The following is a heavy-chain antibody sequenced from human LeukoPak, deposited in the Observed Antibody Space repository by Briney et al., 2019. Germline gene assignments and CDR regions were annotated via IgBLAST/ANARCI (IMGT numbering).Heavy chain of an antibody. CDR3: ARGTNYYDSGAYSSYHDY. Sequence: PSQTLSLTCAVSGGSISSGDYSRSWIRQPPGKGLEWIGFIYYSGNTYYNPSLKSRVTISIDTSKNQFSLKLSSVTAADTAVYYCARGTNYYDSGAYSSYHDYWGQGTLVTVSS. J-gene: IGHJ4*02. CDR1: GGSISSGDYS. V-gene: IGHV4-30-4*07. CDR2: IYYSGNT. D-gene: IGHD3-22*01.